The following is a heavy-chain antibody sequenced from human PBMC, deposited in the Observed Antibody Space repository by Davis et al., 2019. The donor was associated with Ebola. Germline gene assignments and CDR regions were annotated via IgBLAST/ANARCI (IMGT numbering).Heavy chain of an antibody. Sequence: GESLKISCKGSGYSFTSYWIAWVRQRPGKGLEWMGIIYPGDSDTKYSPSFQGQVTTSADKSISTAYLQWSSLKASDTAMYYCAKQVSYGRNYFDYWGQGTLVTVSS. J-gene: IGHJ4*02. D-gene: IGHD5-18*01. CDR3: AKQVSYGRNYFDY. CDR1: GYSFTSYW. CDR2: IYPGDSDT. V-gene: IGHV5-51*01.